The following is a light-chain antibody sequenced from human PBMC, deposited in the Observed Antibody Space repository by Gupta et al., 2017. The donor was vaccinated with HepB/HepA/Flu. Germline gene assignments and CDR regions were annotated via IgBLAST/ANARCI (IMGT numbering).Light chain of an antibody. V-gene: IGKV1-33*01. CDR1: QDIYNN. CDR3: QQDYALRT. J-gene: IGKJ3*01. Sequence: DIQMTQSPSSLSASVGDRVTITCQASQDIYNNLNWYQQKPGKAPKLLIYDASKREKGVPSRFSGSGSGTDFTFTSNSRQHEDFANYYWQQDYALRTFGHGTKVHIK. CDR2: DAS.